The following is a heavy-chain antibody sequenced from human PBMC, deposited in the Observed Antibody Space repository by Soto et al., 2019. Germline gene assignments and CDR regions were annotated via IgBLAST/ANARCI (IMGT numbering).Heavy chain of an antibody. CDR1: GGTFSSYA. CDR2: IIPIFGTA. D-gene: IGHD6-6*01. Sequence: SEKVSCKASGGTFSSYAISWVRQAPGQGLEWMGGIIPIFGTANYAQKFQGRVTITADESTSTAYMELSSLRSEDTAVYYCARRSSSSSDWFDPWGQGTLVTVSS. CDR3: ARRSSSSSDWFDP. J-gene: IGHJ5*02. V-gene: IGHV1-69*13.